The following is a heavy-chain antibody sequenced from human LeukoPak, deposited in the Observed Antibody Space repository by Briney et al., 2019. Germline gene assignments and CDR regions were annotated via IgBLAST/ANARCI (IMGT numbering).Heavy chain of an antibody. J-gene: IGHJ4*02. V-gene: IGHV3-73*01. CDR1: GFTFSGSA. D-gene: IGHD6-19*01. CDR2: IRSKANSYAT. Sequence: GGSLRLSCAASGFTFSGSAMHWVHQASGKGLEWVGRIRSKANSYATAYAASVKGRFTISGDDSKNTAYLQMNSLKTEDTAVYYCARESVAVAVFDYWGQGTLVTVSS. CDR3: ARESVAVAVFDY.